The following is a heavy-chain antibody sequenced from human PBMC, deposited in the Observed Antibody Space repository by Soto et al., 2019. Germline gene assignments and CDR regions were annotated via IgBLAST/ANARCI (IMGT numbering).Heavy chain of an antibody. CDR1: GGSISSSSYY. CDR2: IYYSGIT. V-gene: IGHV4-39*01. CDR3: ASRPYNWNDVGSFDY. Sequence: SETLSLTCTVSGGSISSSSYYWGWIRQPPGKGLEWIGSIYYSGITYYNPSLKSRVTISVDTSKNQFSLKLSSVTASDTAVYYCASRPYNWNDVGSFDYWGQGTLVTVPS. D-gene: IGHD1-20*01. J-gene: IGHJ4*02.